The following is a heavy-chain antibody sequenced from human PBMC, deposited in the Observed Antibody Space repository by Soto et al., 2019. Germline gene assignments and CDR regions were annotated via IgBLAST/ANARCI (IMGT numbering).Heavy chain of an antibody. D-gene: IGHD3-10*01. Sequence: PSEPLSLTCTVSGCSISSSSYYWGWIRQPPGKGLEWIGSIYYSGSTYYNPSLKSRITINTDTSKNQFSLQLNSVTPEDTAVYYCARDTRYYYASRSYYNSWFDPWGQGTLVTVSS. CDR3: ARDTRYYYASRSYYNSWFDP. V-gene: IGHV4-39*02. CDR1: GCSISSSSYY. J-gene: IGHJ5*02. CDR2: IYYSGST.